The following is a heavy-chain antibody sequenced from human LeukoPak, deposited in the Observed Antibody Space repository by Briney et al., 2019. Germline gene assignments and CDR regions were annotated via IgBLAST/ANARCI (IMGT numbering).Heavy chain of an antibody. D-gene: IGHD3-22*01. Sequence: GGSLRLSCSASGFTFSSYAMHWVRQAPGKGLEYVSAISSSRGSTYYADSVKGRFTISRDNSKNTLYLQMSSLRAEDTAVYYCVKPFPYYYDSSGYHDVDYWGQGTLVTVSS. CDR1: GFTFSSYA. CDR3: VKPFPYYYDSSGYHDVDY. CDR2: ISSSRGST. V-gene: IGHV3-64D*06. J-gene: IGHJ4*02.